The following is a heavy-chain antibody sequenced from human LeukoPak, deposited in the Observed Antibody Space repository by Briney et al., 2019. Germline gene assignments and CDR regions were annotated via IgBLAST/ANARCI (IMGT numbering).Heavy chain of an antibody. V-gene: IGHV3-30-3*01. CDR2: TSYGEINK. CDR1: GFTFSNSA. J-gene: IGHJ4*02. Sequence: AGRSLRLSCAASGFTFSNSAMHWVRQAPGKGLEWVAVTSYGEINKYYADSVKGRFTISRDNSKNTLYLQMNSLRAEDTAVYYCARDYKWGQALDYWGQGTLVTVSS. CDR3: ARDYKWGQALDY. D-gene: IGHD1-1*01.